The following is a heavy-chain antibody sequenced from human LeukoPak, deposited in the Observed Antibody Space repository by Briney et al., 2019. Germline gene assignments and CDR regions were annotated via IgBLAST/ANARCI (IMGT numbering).Heavy chain of an antibody. D-gene: IGHD2-2*03. V-gene: IGHV4-34*01. CDR2: INHSGST. Sequence: SETLSLTCAVYGGSFSGYYWSWIRQPPGKGLEWIGEINHSGSTNYNPSLTSGVTISVDTSKKQFSLKLSSMTAADTAVYYCAKNFGYCSSTSCPPGYDYWGQGTLVTVSS. J-gene: IGHJ4*02. CDR1: GGSFSGYY. CDR3: AKNFGYCSSTSCPPGYDY.